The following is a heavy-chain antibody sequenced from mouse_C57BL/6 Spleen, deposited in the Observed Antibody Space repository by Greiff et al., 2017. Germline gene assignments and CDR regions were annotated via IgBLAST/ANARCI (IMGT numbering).Heavy chain of an antibody. Sequence: EVQRVESGGGLVKPGGSLKLSCAASGFTFSSYAMSWVRQTPEKRLEWVATISDGVSYTYYPDNVKGRLTISRDNATNNLYLQMSHLKSEDTAMYYCARDRDVQLDLDYLDYWGQGTTLTVSS. D-gene: IGHD1-3*01. CDR2: ISDGVSYT. CDR3: ARDRDVQLDLDYLDY. CDR1: GFTFSSYA. V-gene: IGHV5-4*01. J-gene: IGHJ2*01.